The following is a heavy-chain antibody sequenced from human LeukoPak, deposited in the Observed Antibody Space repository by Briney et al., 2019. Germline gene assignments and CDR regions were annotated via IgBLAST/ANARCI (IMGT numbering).Heavy chain of an antibody. J-gene: IGHJ4*02. CDR1: GGTFSSYA. CDR3: ARTSCGGDCSFDY. Sequence: ASVKVSFTASGGTFSSYAISWVRQAPGQGLEWMGGIIPIFGTANYAQKFQGRVTITADESTSTAYMELSSLRSEDTAVYYCARTSCGGDCSFDYWGQGTLVTVSS. CDR2: IIPIFGTA. D-gene: IGHD2-21*02. V-gene: IGHV1-69*01.